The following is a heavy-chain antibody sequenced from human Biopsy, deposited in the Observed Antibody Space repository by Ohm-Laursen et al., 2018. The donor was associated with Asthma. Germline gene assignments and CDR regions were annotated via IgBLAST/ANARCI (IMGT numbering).Heavy chain of an antibody. CDR1: GFTFSSYA. J-gene: IGHJ4*02. Sequence: SLRLSCAASGFTFSSYAMSWFRQAPGKGLEWVSAISGSGGSTYYADSVKGRFTISRDNSKNTLYLQMNSLRAEDTAVYYCATFPYGDYLPLDYWGQGTLVTVSS. V-gene: IGHV3-23*01. CDR2: ISGSGGST. D-gene: IGHD4-17*01. CDR3: ATFPYGDYLPLDY.